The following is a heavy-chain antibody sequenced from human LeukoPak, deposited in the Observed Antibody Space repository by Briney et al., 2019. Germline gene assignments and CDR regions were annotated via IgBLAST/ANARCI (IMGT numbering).Heavy chain of an antibody. J-gene: IGHJ4*02. Sequence: PGGSLRLSCAASGFTFSSYWMSWVRQAPGKGLEWVANIKQDGSEKYYVDSVRGPFTISRDNPKNSRYLQMNSLRAEDTAVYYCARDLDDYVWGSYRPGVYWDYWGQGTLVTVSS. CDR2: IKQDGSEK. CDR3: ARDLDDYVWGSYRPGVYWDY. V-gene: IGHV3-7*01. D-gene: IGHD3-16*01. CDR1: GFTFSSYW.